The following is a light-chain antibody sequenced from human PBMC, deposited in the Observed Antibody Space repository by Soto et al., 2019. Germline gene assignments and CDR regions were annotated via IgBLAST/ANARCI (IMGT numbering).Light chain of an antibody. V-gene: IGKV3-20*01. CDR2: GAS. J-gene: IGKJ3*01. Sequence: EIVLTQSPGTLSLSPGERATLSCRASQSIASSYFGWYQQKPGQAPSLLIYGASSRATGIPDRFSGSGSGTDFTLTITRLEPEDFAVYYCQHYGTSPLTFGPGTKVEIK. CDR1: QSIASSY. CDR3: QHYGTSPLT.